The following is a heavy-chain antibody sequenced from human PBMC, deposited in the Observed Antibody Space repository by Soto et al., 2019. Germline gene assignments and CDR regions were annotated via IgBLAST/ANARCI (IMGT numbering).Heavy chain of an antibody. CDR3: ARGQWLQRTFDY. CDR1: GFTVSSLY. D-gene: IGHD6-19*01. Sequence: EVQLVESGGGFIQPGGSLRLSCAASGFTVSSLYMTWVRQAPGKGLEWVSLLYSGGNTHYADSVKGRFTISRDNSKSALYLQLNSLRAGETAVYYCARGQWLQRTFDYWGQGTLVTVSS. J-gene: IGHJ4*02. V-gene: IGHV3-53*01. CDR2: LYSGGNT.